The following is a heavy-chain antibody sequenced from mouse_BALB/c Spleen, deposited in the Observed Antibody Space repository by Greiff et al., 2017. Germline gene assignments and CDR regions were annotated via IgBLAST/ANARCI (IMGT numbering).Heavy chain of an antibody. V-gene: IGHV5-4*02. CDR2: ISDGGSYT. Sequence: EVKLVESGGGLVKPGGSLKLSCAASGFTFSDYYMYWVRQTPEKRLEWVATISDGGSYTYYPDSVKGRFTISRDNAKNNLYLQMSSLKSEDTAMYYCARARLLRNAMDYWGQGTSVTVSS. J-gene: IGHJ4*01. D-gene: IGHD1-1*01. CDR1: GFTFSDYY. CDR3: ARARLLRNAMDY.